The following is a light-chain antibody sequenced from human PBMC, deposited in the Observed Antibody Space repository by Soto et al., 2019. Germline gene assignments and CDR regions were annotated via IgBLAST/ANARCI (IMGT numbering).Light chain of an antibody. Sequence: DIRMTQSPSTLSASVGDRVTIRCRASQSISTWLAWYQQKPGKAPRLLLYKASTLESGVPSRFSGSGSGTEFTLTISSLQPDDFATYYCQQYTRYWTFGQGTKVEI. CDR2: KAS. CDR3: QQYTRYWT. V-gene: IGKV1-5*03. J-gene: IGKJ1*01. CDR1: QSISTW.